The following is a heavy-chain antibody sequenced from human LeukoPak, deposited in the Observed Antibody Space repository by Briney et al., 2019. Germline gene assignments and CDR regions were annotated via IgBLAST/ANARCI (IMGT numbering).Heavy chain of an antibody. D-gene: IGHD1/OR15-1a*01. Sequence: PGGSLRLSCAASGFTFSSYSMNWVRQAPGKGLEWVSSISSSSSYIYYADSVKGRFTISRDNAKNPLYLQMNSLRAEDTAMYYCAKGTKPVMTIPDYWGQGILVTVSS. CDR1: GFTFSSYS. V-gene: IGHV3-21*04. CDR2: ISSSSSYI. J-gene: IGHJ4*02. CDR3: AKGTKPVMTIPDY.